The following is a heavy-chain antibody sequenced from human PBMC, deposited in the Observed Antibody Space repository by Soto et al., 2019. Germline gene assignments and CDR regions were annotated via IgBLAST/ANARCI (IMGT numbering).Heavy chain of an antibody. CDR2: INHSGST. D-gene: IGHD3-10*01. J-gene: IGHJ4*02. V-gene: IGHV4-34*01. CDR1: GGSFSGYY. Sequence: QVQLQQWGAGLLKPSETLSLTCAVYGGSFSGYYWSWIRQPPGKGLEWIGEINHSGSTNYNPSLKSRVTISVDTSKNQFSLKLSSVTAADTAVYYCARGDGSGSYTGTLFDYWGQGTLVTVSS. CDR3: ARGDGSGSYTGTLFDY.